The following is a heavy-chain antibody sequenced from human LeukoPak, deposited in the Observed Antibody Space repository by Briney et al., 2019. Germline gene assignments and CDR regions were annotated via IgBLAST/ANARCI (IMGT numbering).Heavy chain of an antibody. J-gene: IGHJ4*02. CDR2: ISASGDST. D-gene: IGHD2-2*01. CDR3: AKEGAGYCSSTSCLYYFDY. Sequence: PGGSLRLSCAASGFTFSSYAMNWVRQAPGKRLEWVSTISASGDSTYYADSVKGRFTISRDNSKNTLHLQMNSLRAKDTAVYYCAKEGAGYCSSTSCLYYFDYWGQGTLVTVST. V-gene: IGHV3-23*01. CDR1: GFTFSSYA.